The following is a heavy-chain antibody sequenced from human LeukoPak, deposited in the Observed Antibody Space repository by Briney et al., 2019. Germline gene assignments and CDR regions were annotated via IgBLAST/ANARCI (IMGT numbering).Heavy chain of an antibody. V-gene: IGHV4-4*07. D-gene: IGHD6-19*01. CDR3: ARVGYSSGWYDGDYFDY. CDR2: IYTSGST. Sequence: SETLSLTCTVSGDSISSYYWSWIRQPAGKGLEWIGRIYTSGSTNYNPSLKSRVTMSVDTSKNQFSLKLSSVTAADTAVYYCARVGYSSGWYDGDYFDYWGQGTLVTVSS. J-gene: IGHJ4*02. CDR1: GDSISSYY.